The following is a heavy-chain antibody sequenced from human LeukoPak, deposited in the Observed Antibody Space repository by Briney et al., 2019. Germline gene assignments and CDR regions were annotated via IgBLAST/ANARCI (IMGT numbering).Heavy chain of an antibody. CDR1: GGAISSSTYY. CDR3: ARHLSVGGYYSQPQYTWFDP. J-gene: IGHJ5*02. CDR2: TYYSGST. Sequence: PSETLSLTCTVSGGAISSSTYYWGWLRQPPGKGLEWLVSTYYSGSTYYNSSLKSRVTISVDTSKNQFSLKLSSVPAADTAVYYCARHLSVGGYYSQPQYTWFDPWGQGTLVTVSS. D-gene: IGHD3-22*01. V-gene: IGHV4-39*01.